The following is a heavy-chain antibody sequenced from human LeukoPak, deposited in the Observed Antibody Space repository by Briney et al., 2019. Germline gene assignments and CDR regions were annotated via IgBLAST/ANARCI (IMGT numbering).Heavy chain of an antibody. J-gene: IGHJ4*02. CDR1: GYTFTSYF. V-gene: IGHV1-46*01. D-gene: IGHD6-25*01. Sequence: ASVKVSCKASGYTFTSYFMHWMRQAPGQGLEWMGIINPRGGSTEYSHKFQGRLTMTSDTSTSTVYMELNSLRSEDTAVYFCARVGVTAATADYWGQGTLVTVSS. CDR3: ARVGVTAATADY. CDR2: INPRGGST.